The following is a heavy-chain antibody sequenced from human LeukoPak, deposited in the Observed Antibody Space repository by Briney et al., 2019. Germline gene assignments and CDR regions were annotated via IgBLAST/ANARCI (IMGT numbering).Heavy chain of an antibody. D-gene: IGHD6-19*01. CDR1: GFTFSSYS. J-gene: IGHJ4*02. CDR2: ISSSSSYI. CDR3: ASLGEYSSGWYAEYFDY. V-gene: IGHV3-21*01. Sequence: GGSLRLSCAASGFTFSSYSMNWVRQAPGKGLEWVSSISSSSSYIYYADSVKGRFTISRDNAKNSLYLQMNSLRAEDTAVYYCASLGEYSSGWYAEYFDYWGQGTLVTVSS.